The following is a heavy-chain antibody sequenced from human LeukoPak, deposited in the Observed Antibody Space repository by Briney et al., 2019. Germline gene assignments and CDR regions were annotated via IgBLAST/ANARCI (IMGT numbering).Heavy chain of an antibody. D-gene: IGHD2-2*01. CDR3: ARRYCSSTSCHQRGYYFDY. J-gene: IGHJ4*02. CDR1: GYSFTSYW. CDR2: IYPGDSDT. V-gene: IGHV5-51*01. Sequence: GESLKISCKGSGYSFTSYWIGWVRQMPGKGLEWMGIIYPGDSDTRYSPSFQGQVTISADKSISTAYLQWSSLKASDTAMYYCARRYCSSTSCHQRGYYFDYWGQGTLVTVSS.